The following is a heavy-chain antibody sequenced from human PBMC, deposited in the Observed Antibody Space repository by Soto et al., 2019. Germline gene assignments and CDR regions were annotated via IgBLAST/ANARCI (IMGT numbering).Heavy chain of an antibody. J-gene: IGHJ4*02. CDR2: ISAHNGNT. CDR1: GYGFTTYG. Sequence: QVHLVQSGAEVKKPGASVKVSCKGSGYGFTTYGITWVRQAPGQGLEWMAWISAHNGNTNYAQKLQGRVTVTRDTSTRTACMEPRSLRSDDTAVYYCASGRDGDYWGQGALVTVSS. V-gene: IGHV1-18*01. D-gene: IGHD1-26*01. CDR3: ASGRDGDY.